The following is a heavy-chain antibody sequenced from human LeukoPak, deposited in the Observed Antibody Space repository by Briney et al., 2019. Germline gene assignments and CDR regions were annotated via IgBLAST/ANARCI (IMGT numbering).Heavy chain of an antibody. J-gene: IGHJ4*02. D-gene: IGHD6-13*01. CDR1: GMTFSSYG. V-gene: IGHV3-23*01. CDR3: AKVRGYSSTWYYFDY. Sequence: GGSLRLSCAASGMTFSSYGMSWVRQAPGKGLEWVSGISGSGGSTYYADSVRGRFTISRDNSKNTLYLQMNSLRAEDTAVYYCAKVRGYSSTWYYFDYWGQGTLVTVSS. CDR2: ISGSGGST.